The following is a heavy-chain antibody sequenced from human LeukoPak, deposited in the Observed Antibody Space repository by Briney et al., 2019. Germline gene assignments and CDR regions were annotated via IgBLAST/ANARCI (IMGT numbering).Heavy chain of an antibody. CDR3: ARRGQQLDCDY. Sequence: GGSLQISCQGSGSSFTSYWIGWVRQVPGKGLEWMGIIYPGDSDTRYSPSFQGQVTISADKSISTAYLQWSSLKASDTAMYYCARRGQQLDCDYWGQGTLVSVSS. J-gene: IGHJ4*02. CDR2: IYPGDSDT. V-gene: IGHV5-51*01. D-gene: IGHD6-13*01. CDR1: GSSFTSYW.